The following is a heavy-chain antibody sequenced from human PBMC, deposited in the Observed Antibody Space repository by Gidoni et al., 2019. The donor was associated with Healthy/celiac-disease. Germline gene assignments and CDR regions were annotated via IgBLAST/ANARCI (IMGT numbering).Heavy chain of an antibody. D-gene: IGHD2-8*02. CDR1: GGSISRSHW. J-gene: IGHJ5*02. Sequence: QVQLQESGPGLVKPSGTLSLTCAVSGGSISRSHWWSWVRQPPGKGLGWIGEIYHRGSTNYNPSLKSRVTISVDKSKNQFSLKLSSVTAADTAVYYCARAGGQLGYCTGGVCNDWFDPWGQGTLVTVSS. CDR3: ARAGGQLGYCTGGVCNDWFDP. CDR2: IYHRGST. V-gene: IGHV4-4*02.